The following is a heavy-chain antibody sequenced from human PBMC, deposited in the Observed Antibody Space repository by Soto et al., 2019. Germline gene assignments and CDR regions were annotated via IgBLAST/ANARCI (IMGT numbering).Heavy chain of an antibody. CDR1: GFTFSSYG. CDR2: IWYDGSNK. V-gene: IGHV3-33*01. J-gene: IGHJ4*02. D-gene: IGHD3-3*01. Sequence: QVQLVESGGGVVQPGRSLGLSCAASGFTFSSYGMHWVRQAPGKGLEWVAVIWYDGSNKYNADSVKGRFTISRDNSKNTLYLQMHSLRAEDTAVYYCAREFWSGPFDYWGQGTLVTVSS. CDR3: AREFWSGPFDY.